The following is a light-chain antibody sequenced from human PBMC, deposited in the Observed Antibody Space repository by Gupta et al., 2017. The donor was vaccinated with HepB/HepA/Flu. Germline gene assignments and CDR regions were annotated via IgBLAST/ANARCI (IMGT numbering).Light chain of an antibody. CDR2: DAS. Sequence: IQMTQSTSSLSASVGDRVTITCQASQDINNYLNWYQQKPGKAPKLLISDASNLEAGVPSRFSGSGSGTHFTFTISVLQPEDLATYYCQQYDDPPIFTFGPGTKVELK. J-gene: IGKJ3*01. CDR3: QQYDDPPIFT. CDR1: QDINNY. V-gene: IGKV1-33*01.